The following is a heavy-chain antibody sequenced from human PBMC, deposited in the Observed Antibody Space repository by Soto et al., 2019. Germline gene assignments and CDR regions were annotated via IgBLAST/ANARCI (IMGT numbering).Heavy chain of an antibody. J-gene: IGHJ4*02. CDR2: IRAYNGNT. V-gene: IGHV1-18*01. CDR1: GYTFTSYG. Sequence: QVQLVQSGTEVKKPVASVKVSCKASGYTFTSYGISWVRQAPGQGLEWMGWIRAYNGNTNYAQKLQGRVTMTTDTSTSTAYMELRRLSSHAPAVYYCARAAPPEDYWGQGTLVTVSS. CDR3: ARAAPPEDY.